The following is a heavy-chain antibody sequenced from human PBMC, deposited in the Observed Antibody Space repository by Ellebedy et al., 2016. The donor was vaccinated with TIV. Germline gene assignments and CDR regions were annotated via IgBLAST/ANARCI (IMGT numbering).Heavy chain of an antibody. CDR1: GFNFNVYG. CDR3: ARDFGGSGSYLNWFDP. Sequence: GGSLRLSCAASGFNFNVYGMNWVRQAPGKGLEWAAYMSSNTATTYYADSVKGRFTISRDNAKNSLYLQMNSLRAEDTAVYYCARDFGGSGSYLNWFDPWGQGTLVTVSS. CDR2: MSSNTATT. D-gene: IGHD3-10*01. J-gene: IGHJ5*02. V-gene: IGHV3-48*04.